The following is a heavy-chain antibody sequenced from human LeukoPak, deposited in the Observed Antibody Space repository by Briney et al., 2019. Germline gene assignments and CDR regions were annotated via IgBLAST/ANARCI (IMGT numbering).Heavy chain of an antibody. D-gene: IGHD6-13*01. CDR2: IKQDGSAK. CDR1: GFTFTSYW. V-gene: IGHV3-7*01. Sequence: PGGSLRLSCAASGFTFTSYWMNWVRQAPGKGLEWVANIKQDGSAKYYVDSVKGRFTISRDNAKNSLYLQMNSLRAEDTAVYYCARLSGNQLVLKYYYYYYMDVWGKGTTVTVSS. J-gene: IGHJ6*03. CDR3: ARLSGNQLVLKYYYYYYMDV.